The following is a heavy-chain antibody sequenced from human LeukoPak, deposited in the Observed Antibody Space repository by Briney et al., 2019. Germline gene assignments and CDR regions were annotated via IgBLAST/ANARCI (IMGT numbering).Heavy chain of an antibody. J-gene: IGHJ4*02. Sequence: GGSLRLSCAASGFTFDDYGMSWVRQAPGKGLEWVANIKQDGSEKYYVDSVKGRFTISRDNAKNSLYLQMNSLRAEDTAVYYCARGPYYYDSSGAWDYWGQGTLVTVSS. CDR2: IKQDGSEK. V-gene: IGHV3-7*04. CDR1: GFTFDDYG. D-gene: IGHD3-22*01. CDR3: ARGPYYYDSSGAWDY.